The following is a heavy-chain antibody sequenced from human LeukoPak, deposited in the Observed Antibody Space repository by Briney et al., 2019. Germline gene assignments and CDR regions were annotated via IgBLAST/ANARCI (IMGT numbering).Heavy chain of an antibody. V-gene: IGHV3-21*01. J-gene: IGHJ1*01. D-gene: IGHD4-17*01. CDR1: GFTFSTYR. CDR3: ASEGYGDWG. Sequence: GGSLRLSCAASGFTFSTYRMNWVRQAPGKGLEWVSCISSSSSHIYYADSVKGRFTISRDNAKNSLYLQMNSLRAEDTAVYYCASEGYGDWGWGQGTLVTVSS. CDR2: ISSSSSHI.